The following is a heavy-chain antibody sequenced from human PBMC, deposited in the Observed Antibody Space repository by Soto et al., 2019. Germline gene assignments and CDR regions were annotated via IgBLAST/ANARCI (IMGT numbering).Heavy chain of an antibody. CDR3: ARAHCTATRCYLYHYGFDV. CDR1: GSTFTNYA. Sequence: QVQLVESGGGVVQPERSLRLSCAAAGSTFTNYAVHWVRQAPGKGLEWVAVISSDGSHQYSAESVRGRFTISRDNFKNTGFRQINILRPEDTAVYSCARAHCTATRCYLYHYGFDVWGQGATVTVSS. J-gene: IGHJ6*02. CDR2: ISSDGSHQ. D-gene: IGHD2-8*02. V-gene: IGHV3-30*04.